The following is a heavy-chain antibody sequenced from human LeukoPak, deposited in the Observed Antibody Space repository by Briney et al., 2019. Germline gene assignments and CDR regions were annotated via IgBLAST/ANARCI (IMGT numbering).Heavy chain of an antibody. CDR2: ISGSGGST. Sequence: GGSLRLSCAASGFTLSSYAMSWVRQAPGKGLEWVSAISGSGGSTYYADSVKGRFTISRDNSKNTLYLQMNSLRAEDTAVYYCAKGNAPYGSGSSSDYWGQGTLVTVSS. D-gene: IGHD3-10*01. CDR3: AKGNAPYGSGSSSDY. J-gene: IGHJ4*02. V-gene: IGHV3-23*01. CDR1: GFTLSSYA.